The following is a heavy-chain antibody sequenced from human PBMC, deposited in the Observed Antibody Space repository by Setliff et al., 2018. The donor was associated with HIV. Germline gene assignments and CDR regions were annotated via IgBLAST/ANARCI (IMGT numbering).Heavy chain of an antibody. CDR1: GGSISRSSYY. J-gene: IGHJ6*02. D-gene: IGHD2-2*01. Sequence: PSETLSLTCTVSGGSISRSSYYWGWIRQPPGKGLEWIGSIYYSGSTYYNPSPKSRVTISVDTSKNQFSLKLSSVTAADTAVYYCARDGVVPAAMDYYGLDVWGQGTTVTSP. V-gene: IGHV4-39*07. CDR2: IYYSGST. CDR3: ARDGVVPAAMDYYGLDV.